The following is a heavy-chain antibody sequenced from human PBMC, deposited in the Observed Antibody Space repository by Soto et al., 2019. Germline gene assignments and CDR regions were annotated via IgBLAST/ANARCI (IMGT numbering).Heavy chain of an antibody. CDR3: AKVPEYSSSYYFDY. CDR2: IRWNSGSI. J-gene: IGHJ4*02. CDR1: GFTFSSYA. Sequence: PGGSLRLSCAASGFTFSSYAMSWVRQAPGKGLEWVSGIRWNSGSIGYADSVKGRFTISRDNAKNSLYLQMNSLRAEDTALYYCAKVPEYSSSYYFDYWGQGTLVTVSS. D-gene: IGHD6-6*01. V-gene: IGHV3-9*01.